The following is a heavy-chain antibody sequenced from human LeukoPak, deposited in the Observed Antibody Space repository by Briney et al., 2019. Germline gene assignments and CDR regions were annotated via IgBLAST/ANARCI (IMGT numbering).Heavy chain of an antibody. Sequence: PGGSLRLSCAASGFTFDDYGMSWVRQAPGKGLEWVSGINRIGGSTGYAASVKGPFTISRDNAKNSLYLQMNSLRAEHTALYYCARGVAVAGEHWYFDLGGRGTLVTVPS. J-gene: IGHJ2*01. D-gene: IGHD6-19*01. CDR1: GFTFDDYG. CDR2: INRIGGST. CDR3: ARGVAVAGEHWYFDL. V-gene: IGHV3-20*04.